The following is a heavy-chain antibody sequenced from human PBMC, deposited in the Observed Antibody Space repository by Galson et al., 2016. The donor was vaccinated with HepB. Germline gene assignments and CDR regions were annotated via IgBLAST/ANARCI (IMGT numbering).Heavy chain of an antibody. V-gene: IGHV4-31*03. D-gene: IGHD3-10*01. Sequence: TLSLTCTVSGGSISSGGYYWSWIRQHPGKGLEWIGYIYYSGSTYHNPSLKSRVTISVDTSKNQFSLKLSSVTAADTAVYYCAKLSGYYYYMDVWGKGTTVTVSS. CDR1: GGSISSGGYY. J-gene: IGHJ6*03. CDR2: IYYSGST. CDR3: AKLSGYYYYMDV.